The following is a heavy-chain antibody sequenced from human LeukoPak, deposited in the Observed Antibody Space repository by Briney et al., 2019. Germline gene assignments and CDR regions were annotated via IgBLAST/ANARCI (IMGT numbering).Heavy chain of an antibody. CDR2: IIPIFGTA. V-gene: IGHV1-69*05. Sequence: SVKVCCKASGGTFSSYAISWVRQAPGQGLEWMGGIIPIFGTANYAQKFQGRVTITTDESTSTAYMELSSLRSEDTAVYYCARGEFLRFGELSPFDYCGQGTLVTVSS. J-gene: IGHJ4*02. CDR1: GGTFSSYA. D-gene: IGHD3-10*01. CDR3: ARGEFLRFGELSPFDY.